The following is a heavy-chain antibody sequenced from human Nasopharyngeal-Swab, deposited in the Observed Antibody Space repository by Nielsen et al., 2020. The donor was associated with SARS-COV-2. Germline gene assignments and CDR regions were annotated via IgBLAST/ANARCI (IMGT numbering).Heavy chain of an antibody. CDR1: GGSFSGYY. CDR2: INHSGST. V-gene: IGHV4-34*01. CDR3: ARDHYYDSSGYYPFHKRYYYGMDV. Sequence: SETLSLTCAVYGGSFSGYYWSWIRQPPGKGLEWIGEINHSGSTNYNPSLKSRVTISVDTSKNQFSLKLNSVTAADTAVYYCARDHYYDSSGYYPFHKRYYYGMDVWGQGTTVTVSS. D-gene: IGHD3-22*01. J-gene: IGHJ6*02.